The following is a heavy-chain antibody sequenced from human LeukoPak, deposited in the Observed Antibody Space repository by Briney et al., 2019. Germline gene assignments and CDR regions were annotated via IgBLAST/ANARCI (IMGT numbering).Heavy chain of an antibody. V-gene: IGHV3-21*01. D-gene: IGHD4-23*01. J-gene: IGHJ3*02. CDR3: AGTTVVTPGYAFDI. CDR2: ISSSSSYI. CDR1: GFTFSSYS. Sequence: SGGSLRLSCAASGFTFSSYSMDWVRQAPGKGLEWVSSISSSSSYIYYADSVKGRFTISRDNAKNPLYLQMNSLRAEDTAVYYCAGTTVVTPGYAFDIWGQGTMVTVSS.